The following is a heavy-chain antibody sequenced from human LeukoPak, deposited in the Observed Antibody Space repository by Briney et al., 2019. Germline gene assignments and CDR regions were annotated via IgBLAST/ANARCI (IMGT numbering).Heavy chain of an antibody. Sequence: ASVKVSCTASGYTFTSYGISWVRQAPGQGLEWMGWISAYSGNTNYAQKIQGRVTMTTDTSTSTAYMELRSLRSDDTAVYYCARVAQNYYDSSGYDAFDIWGQGTMVTVSS. J-gene: IGHJ3*02. D-gene: IGHD3-22*01. CDR1: GYTFTSYG. CDR2: ISAYSGNT. CDR3: ARVAQNYYDSSGYDAFDI. V-gene: IGHV1-18*01.